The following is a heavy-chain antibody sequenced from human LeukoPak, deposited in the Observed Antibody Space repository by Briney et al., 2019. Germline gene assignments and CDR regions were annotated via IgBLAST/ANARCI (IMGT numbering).Heavy chain of an antibody. Sequence: PGGSLRLPCAASGFTFSDYYMSWIRQAPGKGLEWVSYISSSGSTIYYADSVKGRFTISRDNAKNSLYLQMNSLRAEDTAVYYCARELNGELSFPRSLDYWGQGTLVTVSS. CDR3: ARELNGELSFPRSLDY. V-gene: IGHV3-11*01. CDR2: ISSSGSTI. D-gene: IGHD3-16*02. J-gene: IGHJ4*02. CDR1: GFTFSDYY.